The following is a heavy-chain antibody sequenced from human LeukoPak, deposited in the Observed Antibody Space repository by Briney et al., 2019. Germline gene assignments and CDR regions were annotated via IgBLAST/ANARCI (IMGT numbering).Heavy chain of an antibody. CDR1: EFTVSRNY. J-gene: IGHJ4*02. D-gene: IGHD5-24*01. Sequence: PGGSLRLSCTASEFTVSRNYILWVRQAPGKGLEWVSLIFSNGDTHYADSVKGRFTISRDTSKNTVSLQMNSLRVEDTAMYYCTRDQMNCSGQGTLVTVSS. V-gene: IGHV3-53*01. CDR2: IFSNGDT. CDR3: TRDQMNC.